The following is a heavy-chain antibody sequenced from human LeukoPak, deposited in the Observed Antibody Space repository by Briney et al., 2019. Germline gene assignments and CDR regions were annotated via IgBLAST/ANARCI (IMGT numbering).Heavy chain of an antibody. J-gene: IGHJ6*04. V-gene: IGHV3-23*01. CDR3: AKMDSSGYFASYLDV. CDR1: GLTFSNYG. D-gene: IGHD3-22*01. Sequence: PGGSLRLSCAASGLTFSNYGMSWVRQAPGKGLEWASGISANGGSTSYADSALGRFIISRDNSKSEVFLQMNSLRAGDTAVYYCAKMDSSGYFASYLDVWGKGTTVTVSS. CDR2: ISANGGST.